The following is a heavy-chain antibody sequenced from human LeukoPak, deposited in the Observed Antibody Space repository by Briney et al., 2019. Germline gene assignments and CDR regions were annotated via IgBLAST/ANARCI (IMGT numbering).Heavy chain of an antibody. V-gene: IGHV1-69*01. CDR1: GGTFSTYA. Sequence: SVKVSCKASGGTFSTYAISWVRQAPGQGLEGMGGIIPILGTANYAQEFKGRVTITADEFTGTAYMELSSLRSEDTAVSYCASNTNYYENTGHYVLDSWGQGTLVTVSS. J-gene: IGHJ5*01. D-gene: IGHD3-22*01. CDR2: IIPILGTA. CDR3: ASNTNYYENTGHYVLDS.